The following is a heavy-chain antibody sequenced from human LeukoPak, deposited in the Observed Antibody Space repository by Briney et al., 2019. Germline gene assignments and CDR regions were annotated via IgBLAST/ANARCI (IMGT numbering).Heavy chain of an antibody. J-gene: IGHJ4*02. V-gene: IGHV3-21*01. CDR2: ISSSSSYI. D-gene: IGHD3-22*01. CDR3: ARDHSYYDSSGYY. CDR1: GFTFSSYS. Sequence: GGSLRLSCAASGFTFSSYSMNWVRQAPGKGLEWVSPISSSSSYIYYADSVKGRFTISRDNAKNSLYLQMNSLRAEDTAVYYCARDHSYYDSSGYYWGQGTLVTVSS.